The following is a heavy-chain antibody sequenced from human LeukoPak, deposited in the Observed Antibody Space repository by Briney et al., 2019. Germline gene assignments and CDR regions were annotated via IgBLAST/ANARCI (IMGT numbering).Heavy chain of an antibody. V-gene: IGHV4-4*07. CDR1: SGSITSHY. Sequence: SDTLSLTCTVSSGSITSHYWSWVRQSAGKGLEWIGRTHVSGSPQYSPSLRSRVTVSIDTSKNQFSLWLHSVTAADTAVYYCARGVPPPGIAVAGLDYWGQGTLVTVSS. CDR3: ARGVPPPGIAVAGLDY. J-gene: IGHJ4*02. D-gene: IGHD6-19*01. CDR2: THVSGSP.